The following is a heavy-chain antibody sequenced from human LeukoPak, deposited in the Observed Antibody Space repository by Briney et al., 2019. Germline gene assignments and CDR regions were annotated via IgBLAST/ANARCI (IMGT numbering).Heavy chain of an antibody. V-gene: IGHV4-39*01. Sequence: SETLSLTCSVSGDSINDTNYYWGWIRQPPGEGLEWIANIFYRGRTYYNPSFESRVTISVDTSKNQFSLKLNSLTTADTAVYYCARVATILGVLKWGQGTLVTVSS. CDR2: IFYRGRT. CDR1: GDSINDTNYY. D-gene: IGHD3-3*01. CDR3: ARVATILGVLK. J-gene: IGHJ4*02.